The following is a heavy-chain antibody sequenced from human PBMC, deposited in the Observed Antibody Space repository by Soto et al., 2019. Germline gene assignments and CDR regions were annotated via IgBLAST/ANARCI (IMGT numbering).Heavy chain of an antibody. CDR3: VGEVGFQLIY. Sequence: GGSLRLSCAASGFTFSTHSMNWVRQAPGKGLEWISYITSSDVTMYADSVKGRFTISRDNAKNSLYLQMNSLRGEDTAVYFCVGEVGFQLIYWGQGTLVTVSS. V-gene: IGHV3-48*01. J-gene: IGHJ4*02. CDR1: GFTFSTHS. CDR2: ITSSDVT. D-gene: IGHD2-2*01.